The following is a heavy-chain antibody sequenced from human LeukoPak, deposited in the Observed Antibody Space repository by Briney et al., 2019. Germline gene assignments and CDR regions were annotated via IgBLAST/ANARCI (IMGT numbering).Heavy chain of an antibody. CDR2: IWYDGSNK. CDR3: AKVDDYLWGSYRNVGDVFDI. Sequence: GRSLRLSCAASGFTFSSYGMHWVRQAPGKGLDWVAVIWYDGSNKYYADSVEGRFTISRDNSKNTVYLQMNSLRAEDTAVYYCAKVDDYLWGSYRNVGDVFDIWGQGTMVTVSS. V-gene: IGHV3-33*06. J-gene: IGHJ3*02. CDR1: GFTFSSYG. D-gene: IGHD3-16*02.